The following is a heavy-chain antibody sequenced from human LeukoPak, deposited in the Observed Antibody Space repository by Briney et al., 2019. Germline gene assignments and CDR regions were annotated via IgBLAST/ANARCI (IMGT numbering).Heavy chain of an antibody. V-gene: IGHV3-23*01. D-gene: IGHD3-22*01. J-gene: IGHJ4*02. Sequence: PGGFLRLSCAATGFTFSSYAMNWDRHAPGKGLEWVSALSGSGGSTYYADSVRGRFTISRDNSKNTLYLQMNSLRAEDTAVYYCSISYDDSLSGGIDYSGQGTLVTVSS. CDR2: LSGSGGST. CDR1: GFTFSSYA. CDR3: SISYDDSLSGGIDY.